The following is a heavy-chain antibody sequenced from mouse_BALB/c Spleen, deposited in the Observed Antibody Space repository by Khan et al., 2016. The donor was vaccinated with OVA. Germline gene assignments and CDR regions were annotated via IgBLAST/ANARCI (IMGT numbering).Heavy chain of an antibody. J-gene: IGHJ3*01. V-gene: IGHV1-7*01. CDR1: GYTFTSYW. CDR3: ADRGSSSAGLTY. D-gene: IGHD1-1*01. Sequence: VQLQQSGAELAKPGASVKMSCKASGYTFTSYWMHWVKQRPGQGLEWIGYINPSTGYTEYNQRFKDKATLTSDKSSSTAYMQLSSLTSEESAVEYCADRGSSSAGLTYWGQGTLVTVSA. CDR2: INPSTGYT.